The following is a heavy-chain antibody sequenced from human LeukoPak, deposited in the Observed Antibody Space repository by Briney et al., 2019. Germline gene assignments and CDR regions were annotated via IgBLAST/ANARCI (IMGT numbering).Heavy chain of an antibody. CDR1: GFTFSTYT. V-gene: IGHV3-30-3*01. J-gene: IGHJ3*02. D-gene: IGHD3-9*01. CDR2: ISNDGHFK. CDR3: ARETRLPHNDILINRRAFDI. Sequence: PGGSLRLSCAASGFTFSTYTIHWVRQAPGKGLEWVAVISNDGHFKYYADSVKGRFTISRDNSKSTLFLQMNSLTIEDTAVYYCARETRLPHNDILINRRAFDIWGQGTILTASS.